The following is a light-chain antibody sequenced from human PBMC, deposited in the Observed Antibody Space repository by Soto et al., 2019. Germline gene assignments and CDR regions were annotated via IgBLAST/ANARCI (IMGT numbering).Light chain of an antibody. V-gene: IGKV3-20*01. J-gene: IGKJ3*01. CDR3: QHYGSSFT. Sequence: EIVLTQSPGTLSLSPGERVTLSCRASQSVSSSYLAWYQQKPGQAPRLLIYGESSRATGIPDRFSGIWSGADFTLTISRLEPEDFAVYFCQHYGSSFTFGPGTRWIS. CDR2: GES. CDR1: QSVSSSY.